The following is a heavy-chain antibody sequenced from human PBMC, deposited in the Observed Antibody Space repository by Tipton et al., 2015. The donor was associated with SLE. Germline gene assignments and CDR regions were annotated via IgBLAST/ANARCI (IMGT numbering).Heavy chain of an antibody. CDR1: GGSFSGYY. Sequence: TLSLTCAVYGGSFSGYYWSWIRQPPGKGLEWIGYIYTSGSTNYNPSLKSRVTISVDTSKNQFSLKLSSVTAADTAVYYCARYSSSWYVDYWGQGTLVTVSS. CDR3: ARYSSSWYVDY. CDR2: IYTSGST. D-gene: IGHD6-13*01. V-gene: IGHV4-4*09. J-gene: IGHJ4*02.